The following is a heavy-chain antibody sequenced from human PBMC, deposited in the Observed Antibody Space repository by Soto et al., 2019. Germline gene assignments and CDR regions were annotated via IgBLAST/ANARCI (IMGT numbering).Heavy chain of an antibody. CDR1: GFTFSSYD. J-gene: IGHJ6*02. CDR3: ARSEGKQRGTIYYYYYGMDV. D-gene: IGHD3-16*01. Sequence: TGGSLRLSCAASGFTFSSYDMHWVRQATGKGLEWVSAIGTAGDTYYPGSVKGRFTISRENAKNSLYLQMNSLRAGDTAVYYCARSEGKQRGTIYYYYYGMDVWGQGTTVTVSS. CDR2: IGTAGDT. V-gene: IGHV3-13*01.